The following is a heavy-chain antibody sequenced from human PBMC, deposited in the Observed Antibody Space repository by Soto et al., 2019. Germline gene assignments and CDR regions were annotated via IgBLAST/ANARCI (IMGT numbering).Heavy chain of an antibody. D-gene: IGHD7-27*01. CDR2: IYKSATT. Sequence: SETLSLTCSVSGDSISNLDYFWAWIRQPPGQALECIGYIYKSATTYYNPSFESRVAISVDTSKSQFSLNVTSVTAADTAVYFCARGRYCLTGRCFPNWFDSWGQGALVTVSS. CDR1: GDSISNLDYF. J-gene: IGHJ5*01. CDR3: ARGRYCLTGRCFPNWFDS. V-gene: IGHV4-30-4*01.